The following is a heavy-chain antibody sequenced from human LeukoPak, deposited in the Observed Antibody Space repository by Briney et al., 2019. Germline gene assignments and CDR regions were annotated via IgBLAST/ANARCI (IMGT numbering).Heavy chain of an antibody. CDR3: AKGRGLVLDWYFDL. V-gene: IGHV3-9*03. D-gene: IGHD6-19*01. CDR1: GFTFYDYA. CDR2: ISWNSGGI. Sequence: PGRSLRLSCAASGFTFYDYAMHWGRQAPRKGLEWVSGISWNSGGIGYADSVKGRFTIPRDNAKNSLYLQMNSLRAEDMALYYCAKGRGLVLDWYFDLWGRGTLVTVSS. J-gene: IGHJ2*01.